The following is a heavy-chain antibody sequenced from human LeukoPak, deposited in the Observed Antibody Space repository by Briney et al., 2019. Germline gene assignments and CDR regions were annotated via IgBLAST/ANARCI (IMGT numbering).Heavy chain of an antibody. CDR2: IWYDGSNK. Sequence: GRSLRLSCAASGFTFSSYGMHWVRQAPGKGLEWVAVIWYDGSNKYYADSVKGRFTISRDNSKNTLYLQMNSLRAEDTAVYYCARGSSPTGYYGMDVWGQGTMVTVSS. CDR1: GFTFSSYG. J-gene: IGHJ6*02. D-gene: IGHD1-14*01. V-gene: IGHV3-33*01. CDR3: ARGSSPTGYYGMDV.